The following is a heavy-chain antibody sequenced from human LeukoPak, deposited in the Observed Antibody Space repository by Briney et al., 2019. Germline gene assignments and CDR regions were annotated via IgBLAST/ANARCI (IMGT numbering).Heavy chain of an antibody. CDR2: INHSGST. CDR1: GGSFSGYY. V-gene: IGHV4-34*01. CDR3: ASLQLIVVVPAAMEYNWFDP. J-gene: IGHJ5*02. D-gene: IGHD2-2*01. Sequence: SETLSLTCAVYGGSFSGYYWSWIRQPPGNGLEWIGEINHSGSTNYNPSLKSRVTISVDTSKNQFSLKLSSVTAADTAVYYCASLQLIVVVPAAMEYNWFDPWGQGTLVTVSS.